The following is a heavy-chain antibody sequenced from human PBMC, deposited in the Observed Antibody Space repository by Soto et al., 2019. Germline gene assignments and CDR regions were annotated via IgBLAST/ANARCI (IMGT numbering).Heavy chain of an antibody. J-gene: IGHJ4*01. CDR2: VDPNGGGS. CDR1: GYSFTDYK. V-gene: IGHV1-2*04. D-gene: IGHD4-17*01. Sequence: ASVKVSCKTSGYSFTDYKLHWVRQAPGQGLEWMGWVDPNGGGSNSAQKFQGSVTMIWDTSITTAYLDLTRLTTNDTATYFCATWVDYGDFEGFDFWGQ. CDR3: ATWVDYGDFEGFDF.